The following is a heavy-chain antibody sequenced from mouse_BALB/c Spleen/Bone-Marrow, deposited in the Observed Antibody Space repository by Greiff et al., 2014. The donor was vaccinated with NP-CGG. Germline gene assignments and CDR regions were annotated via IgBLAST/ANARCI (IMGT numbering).Heavy chain of an antibody. CDR3: PRYLNGYTDTLDY. Sequence: VQLQQSGAELVKPGDSVKLSFAASGFNIKDTYMHWVKQRPEKSLEWIGRIDPANGSTKYDPKFHSKATITADTSSNTAYLQLSSLTAEDKAVYYCPRYLNGYTDTLDYGGQGTALTVSP. CDR2: IDPANGST. CDR1: GFNIKDTY. V-gene: IGHV14-3*02. D-gene: IGHD1-2*01. J-gene: IGHJ2*01.